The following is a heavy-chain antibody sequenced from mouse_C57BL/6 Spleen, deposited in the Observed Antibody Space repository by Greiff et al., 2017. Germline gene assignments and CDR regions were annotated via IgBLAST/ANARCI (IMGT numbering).Heavy chain of an antibody. V-gene: IGHV7-3*01. Sequence: VQLVESGGGLVRPGGSLSFSCAASGFTFTDYYMSWVRQPPGKALEWLGFIRPKANGYTTEYSAPVKGRFTTSRDNYQNIPYLQVNASRTEDGATDACECYNSGRGYAMDYWGQGTSVTVSS. D-gene: IGHD1-3*01. J-gene: IGHJ4*01. CDR2: IRPKANGYTT. CDR3: ECYNSGRGYAMDY. CDR1: GFTFTDYY.